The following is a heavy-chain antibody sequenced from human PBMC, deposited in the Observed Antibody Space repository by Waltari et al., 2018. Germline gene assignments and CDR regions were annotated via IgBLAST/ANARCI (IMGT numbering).Heavy chain of an antibody. CDR2: ISWNGGII. J-gene: IGHJ3*02. V-gene: IGHV3-9*01. CDR1: GFTFDDYA. CDR3: AKDMGQWLVYDAFDI. D-gene: IGHD6-19*01. Sequence: EVQLVESGGGLVQPGRSLRLSCAASGFTFDDYAMHWVRQAPGKGLEWVSGISWNGGIIGYADSVKDRFTISRDNAKNSLYLQMNSLRAEDTALYYCAKDMGQWLVYDAFDIWGQGTMVTVSS.